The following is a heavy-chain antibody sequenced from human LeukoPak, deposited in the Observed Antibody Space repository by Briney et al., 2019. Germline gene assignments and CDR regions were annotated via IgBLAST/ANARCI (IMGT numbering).Heavy chain of an antibody. CDR1: GYTFAGYY. CDR3: ARDRPAGYSSGWLLQ. J-gene: IGHJ4*02. V-gene: IGHV1-2*02. CDR2: INPNSGGT. Sequence: GASVKVSCKASGYTFAGYYMHWVRQAPGQGLEWMGGINPNSGGTNYAQKFQGRVTMTRDTSISTAYMELSRLRSDDTAVYYCARDRPAGYSSGWLLQWGQGTLVTVSS. D-gene: IGHD6-19*01.